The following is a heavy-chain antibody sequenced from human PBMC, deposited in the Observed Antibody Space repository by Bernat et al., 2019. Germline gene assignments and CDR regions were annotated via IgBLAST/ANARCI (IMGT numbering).Heavy chain of an antibody. J-gene: IGHJ6*02. Sequence: QVQLVQSGAEVKKPGASVKVSCKASGYTFTGYYMHWVRQAPGQGLEWMGWISAYNGNTNYAQKLQGRVTMTTDTSTSTAYMELRSLRSDDTAVYYCARDRGATYYYGMDVWGQGTTVTVSS. CDR1: GYTFTGYY. V-gene: IGHV1-18*04. CDR2: ISAYNGNT. CDR3: ARDRGATYYYGMDV.